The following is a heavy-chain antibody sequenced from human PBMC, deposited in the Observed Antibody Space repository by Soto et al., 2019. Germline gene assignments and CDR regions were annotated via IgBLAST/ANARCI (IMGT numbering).Heavy chain of an antibody. V-gene: IGHV1-3*01. CDR1: GYTLTSYA. J-gene: IGHJ6*04. CDR3: ARDPYHVLMVNAPNLYGMDV. D-gene: IGHD2-8*01. Sequence: ASVKVSCKASGYTLTSYAMHWVRQAPGQRLEWMGWINAGNGNTKYSQKFQGRVTITRDTSASTAYMELRSLRSDDTAVYYCARDPYHVLMVNAPNLYGMDVWGKGTTVTVSS. CDR2: INAGNGNT.